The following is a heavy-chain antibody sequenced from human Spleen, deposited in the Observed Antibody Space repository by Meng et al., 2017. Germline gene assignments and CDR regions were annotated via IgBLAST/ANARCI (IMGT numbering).Heavy chain of an antibody. CDR2: ISSGGNSI. D-gene: IGHD3-16*01. CDR3: ARGITYFDL. J-gene: IGHJ2*01. Sequence: GSGPGRVKPSETLSLTCSVSGGSITSTSYFWGWIRQAPGKGLEWLSYISSGGNSIYYADSVKGRFTISRDNSKNTLYLQMNSLRAEDTAVYYCARGITYFDLWGRGTLVTVSS. V-gene: IGHV3-11*01. CDR1: GGSITSTSYF.